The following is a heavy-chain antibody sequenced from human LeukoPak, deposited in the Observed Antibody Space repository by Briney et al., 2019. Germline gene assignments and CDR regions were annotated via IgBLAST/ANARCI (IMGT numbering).Heavy chain of an antibody. Sequence: SETLSLTCTVSGGSISSSSYYWGWIRQPPGKGLEWIGSIYYSGSAYYNPSLKSRVTIPVDTSKNQFSLKLTSVTAADTAVYYCPRGRYSSGWYEFDYWGQGTLVTVSS. V-gene: IGHV4-39*01. CDR1: GGSISSSSYY. D-gene: IGHD6-19*01. CDR2: IYYSGSA. CDR3: PRGRYSSGWYEFDY. J-gene: IGHJ4*02.